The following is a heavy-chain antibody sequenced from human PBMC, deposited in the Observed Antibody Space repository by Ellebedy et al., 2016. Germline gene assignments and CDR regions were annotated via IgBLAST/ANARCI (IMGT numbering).Heavy chain of an antibody. Sequence: GGSLRLSXAASGFSFSSYAMNWVRQAPGKGLEWVSAISDSGISTYYADSVKGRFTISRDNSKNTLYLQMNSLRAEDTAVYYCAKDDLLTGYYTPWGFGDYWGQGTLVTVSS. D-gene: IGHD3-9*01. CDR3: AKDDLLTGYYTPWGFGDY. CDR2: ISDSGIST. CDR1: GFSFSSYA. V-gene: IGHV3-23*01. J-gene: IGHJ4*02.